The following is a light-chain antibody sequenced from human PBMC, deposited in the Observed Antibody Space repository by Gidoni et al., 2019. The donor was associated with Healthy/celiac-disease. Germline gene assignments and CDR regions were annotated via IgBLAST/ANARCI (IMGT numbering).Light chain of an antibody. CDR2: GAS. Sequence: SPGERATLSCRASQSVSSSYLAWYQQKPGQAPRLLINGASSRATGIPDRFSGSGSGTDFTLTISRLEPEDFAVYYCQQYGSSPWTFGQGTKVEIK. V-gene: IGKV3-20*01. CDR3: QQYGSSPWT. CDR1: QSVSSSY. J-gene: IGKJ1*01.